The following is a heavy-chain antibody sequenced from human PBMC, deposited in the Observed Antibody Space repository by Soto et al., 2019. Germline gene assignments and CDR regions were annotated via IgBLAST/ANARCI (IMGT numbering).Heavy chain of an antibody. J-gene: IGHJ4*02. D-gene: IGHD3-3*01. CDR3: ARSVGITISALDY. CDR1: GGTFSSYA. Sequence: GASVKVSCKASGGTFSSYAISWVRQAPGQGLEWMGGIIPIFGTANYAQKFQGRVTITADESTSTAYMELGSLRSEDTAVYYCARSVGITISALDYWGQGTLVTVSS. V-gene: IGHV1-69*13. CDR2: IIPIFGTA.